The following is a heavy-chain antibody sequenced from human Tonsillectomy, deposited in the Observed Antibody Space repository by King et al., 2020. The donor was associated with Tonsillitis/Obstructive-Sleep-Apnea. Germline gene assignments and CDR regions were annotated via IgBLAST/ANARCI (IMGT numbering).Heavy chain of an antibody. J-gene: IGHJ4*02. D-gene: IGHD2-21*02. CDR2: ISSTSSYI. V-gene: IGHV3-21*01. Sequence: VQLVESGGGLVKPGGSLRLSCAASGFTFSSYSMNWVRQAPGKGLEWVSAISSTSSYIYYADSVKGRFTISRDNAKNSLYLQMNSLRAEDTAVYYCAGGPTAKFDYWRQGTLVTVSA. CDR3: AGGPTAKFDY. CDR1: GFTFSSYS.